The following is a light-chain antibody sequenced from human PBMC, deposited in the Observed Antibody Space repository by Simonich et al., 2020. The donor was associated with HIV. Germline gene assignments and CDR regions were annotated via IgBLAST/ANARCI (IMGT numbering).Light chain of an antibody. V-gene: IGKV4-1*01. CDR1: QSVLYSSNNKNY. CDR3: QQYYSTPLT. Sequence: DIVMTQSPDSLAVSLGERATINCKSSQSVLYSSNNKNYLAWYQQKPGQPPKLLIYWASTRESGVPDRFSGSGSGTLFTLTISSLQAEDVAVYYCQQYYSTPLTFGGGTKVEIK. J-gene: IGKJ4*01. CDR2: WAS.